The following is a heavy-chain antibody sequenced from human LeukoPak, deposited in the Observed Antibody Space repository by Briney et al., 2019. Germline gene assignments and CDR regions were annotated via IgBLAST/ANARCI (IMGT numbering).Heavy chain of an antibody. D-gene: IGHD6-19*01. J-gene: IGHJ4*02. CDR3: ARGTGTAVY. Sequence: SSTLSLSCTVAGGSVSSEYWCWSRQHPGKGLEWIGYVYYSGSTNYNPSLKSRVTISVDTSKNQFSLKLSSVTAADTAVYYCARGTGTAVYWGQGTLVTVSS. V-gene: IGHV4-59*02. CDR2: VYYSGST. CDR1: GGSVSSEY.